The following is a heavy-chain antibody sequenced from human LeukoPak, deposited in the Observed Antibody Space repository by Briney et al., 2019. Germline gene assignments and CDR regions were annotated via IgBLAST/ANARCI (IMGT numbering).Heavy chain of an antibody. J-gene: IGHJ4*02. CDR3: ARAEDRGRYCSGGSCFDY. D-gene: IGHD2-15*01. CDR2: IYHSGST. V-gene: IGHV4-4*02. Sequence: SETQSLTCVVSGGSISSSNWWSWVRQPPGKGLEWIGEIYHSGSTNYNPSLKSRVTISVDKSKNQLSLKLTSVTAADTAVYYCARAEDRGRYCSGGSCFDYWGQGTLVTVSS. CDR1: GGSISSSNW.